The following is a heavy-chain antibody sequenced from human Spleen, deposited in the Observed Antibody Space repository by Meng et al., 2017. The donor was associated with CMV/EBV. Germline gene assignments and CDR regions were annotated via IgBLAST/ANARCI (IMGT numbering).Heavy chain of an antibody. CDR1: GGSISSSSYF. CDR3: ASNWKAGY. Sequence: SETLSLTCTVSGGSISSSSYFWGWIRQPPGKGLEWIGSIYYRGNSYYNPSLRSRVTISVDTSKNQFSLKLSSVTAADTAVYYCASNWKAGYWGQGTLVTVSS. J-gene: IGHJ4*02. CDR2: IYYRGNS. V-gene: IGHV4-39*07. D-gene: IGHD1-1*01.